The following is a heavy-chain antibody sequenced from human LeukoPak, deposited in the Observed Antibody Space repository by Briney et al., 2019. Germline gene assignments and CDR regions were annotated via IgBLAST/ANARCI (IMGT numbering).Heavy chain of an antibody. CDR3: ARDEGYYFDS. J-gene: IGHJ4*02. CDR1: GCTFSDYI. CDR2: ISRNSTYI. V-gene: IGHV3-21*01. Sequence: GGSLRLSCAASGCTFSDYIMNWVRQAPGKGLEWVASISRNSTYIHYADSVKGRFTISRDNDRNSLFLQMNSLRAEDTAIYYCARDEGYYFDSWGQGTQVTVSS.